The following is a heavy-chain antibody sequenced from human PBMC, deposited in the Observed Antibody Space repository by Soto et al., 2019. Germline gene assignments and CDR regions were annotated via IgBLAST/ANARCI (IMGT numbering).Heavy chain of an antibody. D-gene: IGHD1-26*01. CDR1: GFTFSNSW. J-gene: IGHJ4*02. CDR2: INSDGSTT. CDR3: TGDRSYSTDY. V-gene: IGHV3-74*01. Sequence: GGSLRLSCAASGFTFSNSWMHWVRQAPGKGLVWVSYINSDGSTTSYADSVKGRFTISKKNAKNTVYLQINSLRAEDTVVYYCTGDRSYSTDYWGQGTLVTVSS.